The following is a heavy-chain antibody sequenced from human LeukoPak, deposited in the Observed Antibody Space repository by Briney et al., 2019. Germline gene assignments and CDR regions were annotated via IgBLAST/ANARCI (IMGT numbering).Heavy chain of an antibody. CDR1: GFISNNYA. V-gene: IGHV3-9*02. CDR2: ISWNSGSI. J-gene: IGHJ4*02. D-gene: IGHD6-19*01. CDR3: AKDNRRHYTSGPNPDSLH. Sequence: PGGSLRLSCAASGFISNNYAMHWVRQPPGKGLEWVSGISWNSGSIDYADSVKGRFTISRDNAKNSLYLQMNSLRVEDTAFYYCAKDNRRHYTSGPNPDSLHWGQGALVTVSS.